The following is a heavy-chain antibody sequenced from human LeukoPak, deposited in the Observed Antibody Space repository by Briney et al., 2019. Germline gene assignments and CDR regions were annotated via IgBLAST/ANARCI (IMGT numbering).Heavy chain of an antibody. CDR1: GYSFTRYW. Sequence: GESLKISCTGSGYSFTRYWIGWVRQMPGKGLEWMGIIYPGDSDTRYSPSIQGQVTISADKSISTAYLQWSSLKASDTAMYYCARRPWAGPTYSSSWYDSAPAWFDPWGQGTLVTVSS. CDR3: ARRPWAGPTYSSSWYDSAPAWFDP. V-gene: IGHV5-51*01. J-gene: IGHJ5*02. D-gene: IGHD6-13*01. CDR2: IYPGDSDT.